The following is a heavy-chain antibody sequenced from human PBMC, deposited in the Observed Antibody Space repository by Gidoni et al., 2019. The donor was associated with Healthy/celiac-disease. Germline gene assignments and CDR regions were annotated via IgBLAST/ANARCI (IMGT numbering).Heavy chain of an antibody. D-gene: IGHD2-2*01. V-gene: IGHV2-5*02. CDR1: GFSLSTSGVG. J-gene: IGHJ3*02. CDR3: AHRDIVVVPAARDAFDI. CDR2: IYWDDDK. Sequence: QITLKESGPTLVKPTQTLTLTCTFSGFSLSTSGVGVGWIRQPPGKALEWLALIYWDDDKRYSPSLKSRLTITKDTSKNQVVLTMTNMDPVDTATYYCAHRDIVVVPAARDAFDIWGQGTMVTVSS.